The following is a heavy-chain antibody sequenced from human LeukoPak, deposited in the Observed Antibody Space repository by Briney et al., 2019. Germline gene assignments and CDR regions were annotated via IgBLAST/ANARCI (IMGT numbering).Heavy chain of an antibody. V-gene: IGHV1-46*01. D-gene: IGHD3-22*01. CDR3: ARDSSGYYMGDGFDP. Sequence: ASVNVSCKASGYTFTSYYMHWVRRAPGQGLEWMGIINPSGGSTSYAQKFQGRVTMTRDTSTSTVYMELSSLRSEDTAVYYCARDSSGYYMGDGFDPWGQGTLVTVSS. J-gene: IGHJ5*02. CDR1: GYTFTSYY. CDR2: INPSGGST.